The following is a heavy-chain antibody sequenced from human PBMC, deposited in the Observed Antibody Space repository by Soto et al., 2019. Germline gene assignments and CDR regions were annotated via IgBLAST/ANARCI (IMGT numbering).Heavy chain of an antibody. V-gene: IGHV3-74*01. CDR1: GFTFSSYW. CDR2: INSDGSRT. CDR3: AVAVAGPTAIGY. Sequence: PGGSLRLSCAASGFTFSSYWMHWVRPAPGKGLVWVSRINSDGSRTSYADSVKGRFTISRDNAKNTLYLQMNSLRAEDTAVYYCAVAVAGPTAIGYWGQGTLVTVSS. D-gene: IGHD6-19*01. J-gene: IGHJ4*02.